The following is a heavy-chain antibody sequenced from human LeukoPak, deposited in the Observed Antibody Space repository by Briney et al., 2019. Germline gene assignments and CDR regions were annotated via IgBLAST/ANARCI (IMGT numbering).Heavy chain of an antibody. V-gene: IGHV1-69*13. J-gene: IGHJ6*03. Sequence: SVKVSCKASGGTFSSYAISWVRQAPGQGLEWMGGIIPIFGTANYAQKFQGRVTITADESTSTAYMELSSLRSEDTAVYYCATYYYGSGSYYNWGYYYYYMDVWGKGTTVTISS. CDR3: ATYYYGSGSYYNWGYYYYYMDV. D-gene: IGHD3-10*01. CDR2: IIPIFGTA. CDR1: GGTFSSYA.